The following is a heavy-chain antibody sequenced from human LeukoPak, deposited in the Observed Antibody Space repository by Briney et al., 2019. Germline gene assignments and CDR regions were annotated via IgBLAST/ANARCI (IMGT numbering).Heavy chain of an antibody. CDR3: AKGVVAATNAAYYGMDV. CDR1: GFTFSNYG. CDR2: ISYDERDK. Sequence: GGSLRLSRAASGFTFSNYGMQWVRQAPGKGLEWVAVISYDERDKYYADSVKGRFNISRDNSKKTLYLQMNSLRPEDTAVYYCAKGVVAATNAAYYGMDVWGQGTTVTVSS. J-gene: IGHJ6*02. V-gene: IGHV3-30*18. D-gene: IGHD2-15*01.